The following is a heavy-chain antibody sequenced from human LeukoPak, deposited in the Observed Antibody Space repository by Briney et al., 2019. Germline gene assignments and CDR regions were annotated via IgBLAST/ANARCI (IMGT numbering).Heavy chain of an antibody. CDR3: AKDRGSSSPSLHIDY. CDR1: GFTFSSYV. CDR2: IWYDGSNK. V-gene: IGHV3-33*06. J-gene: IGHJ4*02. D-gene: IGHD6-6*01. Sequence: GRSLRLSCAASGFTFSSYVMHWVRQAPGKGLEWVAVIWYDGSNKYYADSVKGRFTISRDNSKSKLYLQMNSLRAEDTAVYYCAKDRGSSSPSLHIDYWGQGTLVTVSS.